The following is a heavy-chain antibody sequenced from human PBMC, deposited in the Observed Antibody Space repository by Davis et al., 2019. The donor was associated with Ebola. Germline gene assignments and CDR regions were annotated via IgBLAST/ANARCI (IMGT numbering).Heavy chain of an antibody. V-gene: IGHV4-34*01. D-gene: IGHD5-12*01. Sequence: ESLKISCADSVITFSSYAMTWVRLTPGKGLEWLGEINHSGSTNYNPSLKSRVTISVDTSKNQFSLKLSSVTAADTAVYYCARGIVATIRGLVYYYYGMDVWGKGTTVTVSP. J-gene: IGHJ6*04. CDR3: ARGIVATIRGLVYYYYGMDV. CDR2: INHSGST. CDR1: VITFSSYA.